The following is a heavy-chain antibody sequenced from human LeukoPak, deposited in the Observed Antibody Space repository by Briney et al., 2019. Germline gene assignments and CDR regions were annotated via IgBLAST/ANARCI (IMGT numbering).Heavy chain of an antibody. J-gene: IGHJ3*02. CDR2: ISSSSSYI. CDR1: GFTFSRYS. D-gene: IGHD3-22*01. CDR3: ARGTMKYRAFDI. Sequence: GGSLRLSCAASGFTFSRYSMNWVRQAPGKGLEWVSSISSSSSYIYYADSVKGRFTISRDNAKNSLYLQMNSLRAEDTAVYYCARGTMKYRAFDIWGQGTMVTVSS. V-gene: IGHV3-21*01.